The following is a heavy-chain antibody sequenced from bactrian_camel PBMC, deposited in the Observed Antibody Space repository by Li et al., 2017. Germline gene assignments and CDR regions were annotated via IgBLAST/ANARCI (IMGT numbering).Heavy chain of an antibody. Sequence: DVQLVESGGGLVRPGDSLTLSCAASGFLFSKFGMSWVRQAPGKGLEWVSTINGMTGITYYADSVKGRFTISRDDAKNTVYLIMKSLKTEDTALYYCAADPGLAPYWGQGTQVTVS. J-gene: IGHJ4*01. CDR2: INGMTGIT. CDR3: AADPGLAPY. CDR1: GFLFSKFG. D-gene: IGHD5*01. V-gene: IGHV3S40*01.